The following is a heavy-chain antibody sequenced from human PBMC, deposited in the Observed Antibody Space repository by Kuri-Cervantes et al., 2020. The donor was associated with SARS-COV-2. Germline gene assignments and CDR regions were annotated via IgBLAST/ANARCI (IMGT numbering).Heavy chain of an antibody. CDR2: IYHSGST. V-gene: IGHV4-38-2*02. J-gene: IGHJ5*02. Sequence: ESLKISCAVSGYSISSGYYWGWTRQPPGKGLEWIGSIYHSGSTYYNSSLKSRVTISVDTSKNQFSLKLSSVTAADTAVYYCAREETDIVVVPAAMNWFDPWGQGTLGTVSS. CDR3: AREETDIVVVPAAMNWFDP. D-gene: IGHD2-2*01. CDR1: GYSISSGYY.